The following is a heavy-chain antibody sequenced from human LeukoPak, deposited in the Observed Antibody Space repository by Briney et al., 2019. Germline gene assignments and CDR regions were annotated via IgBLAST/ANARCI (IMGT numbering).Heavy chain of an antibody. V-gene: IGHV3-21*01. CDR2: ISSSSSYI. D-gene: IGHD3-22*01. J-gene: IGHJ4*02. CDR3: ARDSADDSSGYYRDY. CDR1: GFTFSSYS. Sequence: GGSLRLSCAASGFTFSSYSMNWVRQAPGKGLEWVSSISSSSSYIYYADSVKGRFTITRDNAKNSLYLQMNSLRAEDTAVYYCARDSADDSSGYYRDYWGQGTLVTVSS.